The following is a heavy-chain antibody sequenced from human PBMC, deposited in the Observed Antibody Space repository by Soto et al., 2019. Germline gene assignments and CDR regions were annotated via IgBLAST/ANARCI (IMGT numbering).Heavy chain of an antibody. V-gene: IGHV3-23*01. CDR2: ISTSGGST. CDR3: AKDGLGAYSYGSYYFDY. Sequence: EVQLLESGGGLVQPGGSLRLSCAASGFTFSSYAMSWVRQAPGKGLEWVSTISTSGGSTYYADSVKGRFTISRDNSKNTLYLQMNSLRAEDTAEYYCAKDGLGAYSYGSYYFDYWCQGTLVTVSS. CDR1: GFTFSSYA. D-gene: IGHD5-18*01. J-gene: IGHJ4*02.